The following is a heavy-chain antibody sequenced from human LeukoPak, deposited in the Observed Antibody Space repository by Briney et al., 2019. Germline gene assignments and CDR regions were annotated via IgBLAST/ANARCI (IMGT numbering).Heavy chain of an antibody. D-gene: IGHD3-22*01. CDR3: AKVDILTYYYQTGY. CDR2: ISGRGGST. V-gene: IGHV3-23*01. CDR1: GFTFSSYA. Sequence: GGSLRLSCAASGFTFSSYAMSWVRQAPGKGLEWVSAISGRGGSTYYADSVKGRFTISRDNSKNTLYLQMNSLRAEDTAVYYCAKVDILTYYYQTGYWGQGTLVTVSS. J-gene: IGHJ4*02.